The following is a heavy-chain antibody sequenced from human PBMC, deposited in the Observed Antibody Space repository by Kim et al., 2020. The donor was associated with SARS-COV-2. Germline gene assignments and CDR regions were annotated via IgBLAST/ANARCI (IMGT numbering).Heavy chain of an antibody. D-gene: IGHD3-10*01. V-gene: IGHV5-51*01. CDR3: ARRDTMVRRVTNYGMDV. J-gene: IGHJ6*02. CDR1: GYSFTSYW. Sequence: GESLKISCKGSGYSFTSYWIGWVRQMPGKGLEWMGIIYPGDSDTRYSPSFQGQVTISADKSISTAYLQWSSLKASDTAMYYCARRDTMVRRVTNYGMDVWGQGTTVTVSS. CDR2: IYPGDSDT.